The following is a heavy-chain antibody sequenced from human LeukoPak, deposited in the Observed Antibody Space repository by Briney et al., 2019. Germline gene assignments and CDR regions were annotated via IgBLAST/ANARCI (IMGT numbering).Heavy chain of an antibody. V-gene: IGHV4-59*11. CDR2: IYYSGST. D-gene: IGHD3-3*01. Sequence: PSETLSLTCTVSGGSISSHYWSWIRQPPGKGLEWIGYIYYSGSTNYNPSLKSRVTISVDTSKNQFSLKLSSVTAADTAVYYCARAQEGYYDFWSGYLRNWFDPWCQGTLVTVSS. CDR3: ARAQEGYYDFWSGYLRNWFDP. CDR1: GGSISSHY. J-gene: IGHJ5*02.